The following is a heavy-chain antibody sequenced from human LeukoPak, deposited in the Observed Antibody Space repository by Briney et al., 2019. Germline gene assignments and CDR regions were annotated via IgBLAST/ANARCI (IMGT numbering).Heavy chain of an antibody. J-gene: IGHJ4*02. CDR2: INPNSGDT. Sequence: ASVKVSCKASGYTFTGYYMHWVRQAPGQGLEWMGWINPNSGDTNYAQNFQGRVTMTRDTSITTAYMELSRLRSDDTAVYYCARGKYSSSPGDYWGQGTLVTVSS. D-gene: IGHD6-6*01. CDR3: ARGKYSSSPGDY. CDR1: GYTFTGYY. V-gene: IGHV1-2*02.